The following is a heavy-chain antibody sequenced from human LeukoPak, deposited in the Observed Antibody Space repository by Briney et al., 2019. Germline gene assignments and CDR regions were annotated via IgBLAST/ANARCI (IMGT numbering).Heavy chain of an antibody. D-gene: IGHD5-12*01. J-gene: IGHJ4*02. V-gene: IGHV4-39*07. Sequence: SETLSLTCTVSGGSISSSSYYWGWIRQPPGKGLEWIGSIYYSGSTYYNPSLKSRVTISVDTSKNQFSLKLSSVTAADTAVYYCARDCFGYSGYDCIFDYWGQGTLVTVSS. CDR2: IYYSGST. CDR1: GGSISSSSYY. CDR3: ARDCFGYSGYDCIFDY.